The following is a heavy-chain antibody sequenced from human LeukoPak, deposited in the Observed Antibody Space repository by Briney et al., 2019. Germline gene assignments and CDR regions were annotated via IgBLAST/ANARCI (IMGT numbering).Heavy chain of an antibody. CDR2: IKSKTDGGTT. Sequence: PGESLRLSCAASGFTFSNAWMSWVRQAPGKGLEWVGRIKSKTDGGTTDYAAPVKGRFTISRDDSKNTLYLQMNSLKTEDTAVYYCTTRVAAWSGSNYWGQGTLVTVSS. CDR1: GFTFSNAW. D-gene: IGHD3-3*01. V-gene: IGHV3-15*01. J-gene: IGHJ4*02. CDR3: TTRVAAWSGSNY.